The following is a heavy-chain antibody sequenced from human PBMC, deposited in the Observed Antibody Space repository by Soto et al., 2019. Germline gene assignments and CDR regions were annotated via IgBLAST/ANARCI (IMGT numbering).Heavy chain of an antibody. V-gene: IGHV3-15*04. CDR1: GFTFSSAW. J-gene: IGHJ5*02. CDR3: TDLYRVDP. Sequence: EVQLVESGGSLVERGGSLRLSCAASGFTFSSAWMSWVRQAPGKGLEWVGGIGTKTAGGTTQYAASVKGRFTISRDDSRNTIYLQMDSLKADDTAVYYCTDLYRVDPWGQGTLVSGSP. D-gene: IGHD3-16*02. CDR2: IGTKTAGGTT.